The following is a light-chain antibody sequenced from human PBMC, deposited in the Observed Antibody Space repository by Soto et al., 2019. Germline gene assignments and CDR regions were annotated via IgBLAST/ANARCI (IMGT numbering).Light chain of an antibody. Sequence: IQMTQSPSSLSASVGDVVTITCRASQAISNDLAWYVQKPGKAPNLLIYGASYLQSGVPSRFSGSGSGTEFTLTISSLQPDDFATYYCQHYNSYSEEFGQGTKVAIK. CDR2: GAS. J-gene: IGKJ1*01. CDR3: QHYNSYSEE. CDR1: QAISND. V-gene: IGKV1-17*01.